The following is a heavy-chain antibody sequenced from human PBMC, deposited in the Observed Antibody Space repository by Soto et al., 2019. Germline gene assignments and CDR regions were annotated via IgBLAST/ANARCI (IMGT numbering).Heavy chain of an antibody. Sequence: GSLRLSCAASGFTFSNSGMRWVRQAPGQGLEWVSSIGPSGNTYHSDAVKGRFTISRDISKNTLFLQMDSLRAEDTATYYCAKLLHNSYYNVMDVWGQGTTVTVSS. CDR1: GFTFSNSG. J-gene: IGHJ6*02. CDR3: AKLLHNSYYNVMDV. D-gene: IGHD4-4*01. V-gene: IGHV3-23*01. CDR2: IGPSGNT.